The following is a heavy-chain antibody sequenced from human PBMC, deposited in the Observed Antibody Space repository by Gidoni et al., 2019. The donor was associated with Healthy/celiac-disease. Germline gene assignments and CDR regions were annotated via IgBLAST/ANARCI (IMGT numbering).Heavy chain of an antibody. D-gene: IGHD5-18*01. CDR3: ARDGAYSYGYGFMDV. V-gene: IGHV4-59*01. CDR1: GGSISSYY. Sequence: QVQLQESGPGLVKPSETLSLTCTVSGGSISSYYWSWIRQPPGKGLEWIGYIYYSGSTNYNPSLKSRVTISVDTSKNQFSLKLSSVTAADTAVYYCARDGAYSYGYGFMDVWGQGTTVTVSS. J-gene: IGHJ6*02. CDR2: IYYSGST.